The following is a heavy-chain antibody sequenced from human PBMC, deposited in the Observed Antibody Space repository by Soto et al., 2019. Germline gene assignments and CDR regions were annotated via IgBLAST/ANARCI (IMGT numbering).Heavy chain of an antibody. Sequence: ASVKVSCKASGYTFTGYYMDWVRQAPGQGLEWMGIINPSGGSTSYAQKFQGRVTMTRDASTSTVYMELSSLRSEDTAVYYCARDPGYDYIWGSYRDDAFDIWGQGTMVTVSS. CDR2: INPSGGST. CDR3: ARDPGYDYIWGSYRDDAFDI. D-gene: IGHD3-16*02. V-gene: IGHV1-46*03. CDR1: GYTFTGYY. J-gene: IGHJ3*02.